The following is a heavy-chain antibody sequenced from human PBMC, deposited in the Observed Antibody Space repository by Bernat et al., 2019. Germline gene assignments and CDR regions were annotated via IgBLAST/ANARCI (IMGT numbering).Heavy chain of an antibody. CDR3: ASAPLNYYDSSGYYPDY. Sequence: VQLVESGGGVVQPGRSLRLSCAASGFTFSSYGMHWVRQAPGKGLEWVAVIWYDGSNKYYADSVKGRFTISRDNSKNTLYLTMNSLSAEDTAVYYCASAPLNYYDSSGYYPDYWGQGTLVTVSS. J-gene: IGHJ4*02. D-gene: IGHD3-22*01. V-gene: IGHV3-33*01. CDR1: GFTFSSYG. CDR2: IWYDGSNK.